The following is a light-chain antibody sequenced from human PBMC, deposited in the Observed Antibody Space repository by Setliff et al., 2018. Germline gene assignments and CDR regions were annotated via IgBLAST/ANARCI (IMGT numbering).Light chain of an antibody. CDR1: SSDVGGYNY. CDR3: SSYEGNYIL. J-gene: IGLJ3*02. CDR2: DVS. V-gene: IGLV2-11*01. Sequence: QSVLAQPASVSGSPGQSITISCTGTSSDVGGYNYVSWYQHHPGQAPKLIIYDVSKRPSGVPDRFSGSKSGNTASLTISGLQADDETDYYCSSYEGNYILFGGGTK.